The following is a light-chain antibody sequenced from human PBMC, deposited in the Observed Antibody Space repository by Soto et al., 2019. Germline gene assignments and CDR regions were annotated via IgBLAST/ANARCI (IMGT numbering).Light chain of an antibody. Sequence: EIVLTQSPATLSLSPGERATPSCRASQSVSSQLAWYQQKPGQAPRLLIYDASNRATGIPARFSGSGSGTDFTLTISSLESEDFAVYYCQQRRNWPLITFGQGTRLEIK. J-gene: IGKJ5*01. CDR2: DAS. CDR3: QQRRNWPLIT. CDR1: QSVSSQ. V-gene: IGKV3-11*01.